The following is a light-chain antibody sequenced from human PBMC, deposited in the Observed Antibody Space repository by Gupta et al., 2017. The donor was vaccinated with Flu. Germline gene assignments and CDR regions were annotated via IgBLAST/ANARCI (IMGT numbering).Light chain of an antibody. CDR3: QQNDTSLGT. V-gene: IGKV1-5*03. Sequence: PSTLSASVGDRVTITCRASQSIRNWLAWYQQKPGKAPNLLIYMASSLESGVPSRFSGSGSGTEFTLTISSLQPEDSATYYCQQNDTSLGTFGQGTKLEIK. CDR2: MAS. CDR1: QSIRNW. J-gene: IGKJ2*01.